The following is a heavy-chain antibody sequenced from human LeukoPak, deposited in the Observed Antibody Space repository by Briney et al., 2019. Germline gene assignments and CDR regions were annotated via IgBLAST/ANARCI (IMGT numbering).Heavy chain of an antibody. D-gene: IGHD2-2*01. CDR1: GFTFNSHW. J-gene: IGHJ4*02. V-gene: IGHV3-7*01. Sequence: GGSLRLSCEASGFTFNSHWMNWVRQAPGKGLEWLANIRPDGSEAVYVDSVRGRFTISRDNAKNLVYLQMNNLRAEETAVYYCSGRSGFSSIYWGQGVLVTVSS. CDR2: IRPDGSEA. CDR3: SGRSGFSSIY.